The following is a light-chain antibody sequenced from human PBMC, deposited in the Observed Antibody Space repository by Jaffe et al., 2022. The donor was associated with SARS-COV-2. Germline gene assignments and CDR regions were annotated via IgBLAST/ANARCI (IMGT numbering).Light chain of an antibody. J-gene: IGKJ1*01. CDR3: HQYDISPRT. Sequence: EIVLTQSPGTLSLSPGERATLSCRASQRVSSSYLAWYQQRPGQAPRLLIYGASIRATGIPDRFSGSGSGTDFTLTISRLEPEDFAVYYCHQYDISPRTFGQGTKVEIK. CDR2: GAS. CDR1: QRVSSSY. V-gene: IGKV3-20*01.